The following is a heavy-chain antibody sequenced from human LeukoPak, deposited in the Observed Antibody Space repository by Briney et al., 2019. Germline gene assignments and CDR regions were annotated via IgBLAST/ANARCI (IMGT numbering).Heavy chain of an antibody. CDR2: ICPGDSDT. Sequence: GESLKISCKGSGYSFTSYWIGWVRQMPGKGLEWMGIICPGDSDTRCSPSFQGQVTISADKSISTAYLQWSSLKASDTAMYYCARPSSPRKDYSSFYYWGQGTLVTVSS. V-gene: IGHV5-51*01. D-gene: IGHD6-6*01. CDR1: GYSFTSYW. CDR3: ARPSSPRKDYSSFYY. J-gene: IGHJ4*02.